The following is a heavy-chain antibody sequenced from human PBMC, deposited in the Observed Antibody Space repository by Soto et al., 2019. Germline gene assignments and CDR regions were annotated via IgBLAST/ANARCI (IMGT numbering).Heavy chain of an antibody. D-gene: IGHD3-10*01. Sequence: KPSETLSLTCTVSGGSVSSDSYYWSWIRQPPGKGLEWIGYIYYSGSTNYNPSLKSRVTISVDTSKNQFSLKLSSVTAADTAVYYCARDHAVLWFGDYYYYYGMDVWGQGTTVTDSS. J-gene: IGHJ6*02. CDR3: ARDHAVLWFGDYYYYYGMDV. CDR2: IYYSGST. V-gene: IGHV4-61*01. CDR1: GGSVSSDSYY.